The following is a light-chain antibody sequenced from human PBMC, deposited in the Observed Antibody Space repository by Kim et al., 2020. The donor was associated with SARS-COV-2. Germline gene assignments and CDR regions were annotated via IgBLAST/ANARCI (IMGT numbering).Light chain of an antibody. J-gene: IGKJ4*01. CDR1: QSVTSN. CDR3: QQYHKWPLT. Sequence: EIVLTQSPGTLSVSPGQRAALSCWASQSVTSNLAWYQQKPGQAPRLRIYDASTRATDVPATFSGSGSGTQFTLTISSLRSEDFAVYYFQQYHKWPLTFGGGTKVDIK. V-gene: IGKV3-15*01. CDR2: DAS.